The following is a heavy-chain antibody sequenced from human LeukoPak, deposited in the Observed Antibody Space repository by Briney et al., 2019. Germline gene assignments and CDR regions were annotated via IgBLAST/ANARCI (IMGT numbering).Heavy chain of an antibody. CDR1: GFTFSSYS. D-gene: IGHD6-19*01. Sequence: PGGSLRLSCAASGFTFSSYSMNWVRQAPGKGLEWVSAISGSGGSTYYADSVKGRFTISRDNSKNTLYLQMNSLRAEDTAVYYCAKRIGIAVAGGDYYFDYWGQGTLVTVSS. CDR3: AKRIGIAVAGGDYYFDY. CDR2: ISGSGGST. V-gene: IGHV3-23*01. J-gene: IGHJ4*02.